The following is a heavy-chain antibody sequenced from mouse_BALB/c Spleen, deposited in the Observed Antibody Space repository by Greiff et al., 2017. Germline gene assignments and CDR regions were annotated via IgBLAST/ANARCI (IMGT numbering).Heavy chain of an antibody. CDR3: ARDGGYDYFWFAY. Sequence: DVQLQESGPGLVKPSQTVSLTCTVTGISITTGNYRWSWIRQFPGNKLEWIGYIYYSGTITYNPSLTSRTTITRDTSKNQFFLEMNSLTAEDTATYYCARDGGYDYFWFAYWGQGTLVTVSA. V-gene: IGHV3-5*02. J-gene: IGHJ3*01. D-gene: IGHD2-4*01. CDR1: GISITTGNYR. CDR2: IYYSGTI.